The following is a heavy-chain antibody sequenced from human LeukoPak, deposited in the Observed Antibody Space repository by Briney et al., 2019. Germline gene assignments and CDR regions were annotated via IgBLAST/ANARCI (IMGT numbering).Heavy chain of an antibody. CDR1: GGSFSGYY. CDR3: ARLEGATTVDY. D-gene: IGHD1-26*01. Sequence: SETLSLTCAVYGGSFSGYYWSWIRQPPGKGLEWIGEINHSGSTNYNPSLKSRVTISVDTSKNQFSLKLSSVTAADTAVYYCARLEGATTVDYWGQGTLVTVSS. CDR2: INHSGST. V-gene: IGHV4-34*01. J-gene: IGHJ4*02.